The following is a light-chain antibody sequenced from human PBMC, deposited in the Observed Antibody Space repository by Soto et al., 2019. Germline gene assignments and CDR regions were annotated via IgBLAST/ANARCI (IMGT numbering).Light chain of an antibody. CDR1: QSVSSSH. J-gene: IGKJ1*01. Sequence: EIVLTQSPGTRSLSPGERATLSCRASQSVSSSHLAWYQQKPGQAPRLLISGASSRATGIPDRFTGSGSGTGFTLTISRLEPEDVAVYYCQQYCSSPRTFGQGTKVEIK. CDR3: QQYCSSPRT. V-gene: IGKV3-20*01. CDR2: GAS.